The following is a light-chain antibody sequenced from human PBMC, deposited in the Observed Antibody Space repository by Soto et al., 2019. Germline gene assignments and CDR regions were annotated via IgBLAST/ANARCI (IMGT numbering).Light chain of an antibody. CDR3: QQGYTSAIT. J-gene: IGKJ5*01. CDR2: ASS. V-gene: IGKV1-5*01. CDR1: QSISSW. Sequence: DIQMTQSPPTLSASVGDRVTITCRASQSISSWLAWYQQKPGKAPKLLIYASSSLQSGVPSRFSGSGSGTDFTLTINSLLPEDFATYYCQQGYTSAITFGQGTRLEIK.